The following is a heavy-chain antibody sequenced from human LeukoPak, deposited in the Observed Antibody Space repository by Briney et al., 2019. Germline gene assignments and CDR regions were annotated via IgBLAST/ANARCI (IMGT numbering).Heavy chain of an antibody. J-gene: IGHJ4*02. CDR1: GFTFSSYE. V-gene: IGHV3-48*03. Sequence: PGGSLRLSCAASGFTFSSYEMNWVRQAPGKGLEWVSYISSRGGTIYYADSVKGRFAISRDNAKNSLYLQMNSLRAEDTAVYYCARVGVFSSSWLLYWGQGTLVTVSS. CDR3: ARVGVFSSSWLLY. D-gene: IGHD6-13*01. CDR2: ISSRGGTI.